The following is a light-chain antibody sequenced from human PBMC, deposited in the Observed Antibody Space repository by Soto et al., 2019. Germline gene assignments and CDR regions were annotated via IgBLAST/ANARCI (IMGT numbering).Light chain of an antibody. CDR2: GAS. Sequence: EIVLTQSPGTLSLSPGERATLSFRASQSVSSSYLAWYQQKPGQAPRLLIYGASSRATGIPDIFSGSGSGTDFTLTISGLEPEDFAVYYCQQHGSSPITFGQGTRLEIK. V-gene: IGKV3-20*01. CDR3: QQHGSSPIT. CDR1: QSVSSSY. J-gene: IGKJ5*01.